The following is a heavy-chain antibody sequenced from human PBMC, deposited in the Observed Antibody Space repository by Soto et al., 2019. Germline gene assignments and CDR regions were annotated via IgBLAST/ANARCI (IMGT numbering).Heavy chain of an antibody. CDR2: ISYDGSNK. CDR3: ARDALPPSIQSGVQPLNANWFDP. Sequence: QVQLVESGGGVVQPGRSLRLSCAASGFTFSSYAMHWVRQAPGKGLEWVAVISYDGSNKYYADSVKGRFTISRDNSKITLYLQMNSLRAEDTAVYYCARDALPPSIQSGVQPLNANWFDPWGQGTLVTVSS. D-gene: IGHD2-8*01. V-gene: IGHV3-30-3*01. CDR1: GFTFSSYA. J-gene: IGHJ5*02.